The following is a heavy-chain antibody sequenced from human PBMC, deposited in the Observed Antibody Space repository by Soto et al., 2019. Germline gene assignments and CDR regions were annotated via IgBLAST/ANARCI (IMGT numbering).Heavy chain of an antibody. CDR1: RGSISSGGYY. D-gene: IGHD3-22*01. V-gene: IGHV4-31*01. J-gene: IGHJ5*02. CDR2: IYYSGST. Sequence: QVQLQESGPGLVKPSQTLSLTCTVSRGSISSGGYYWSWIRQHPVKGLEWIGYIYYSGSTYYNPALTSQATISGDTSKSQFSLKLSSVTAADTAVYYCARGPPLYYYDSSGLYGFDPWGQGTLVTVSS. CDR3: ARGPPLYYYDSSGLYGFDP.